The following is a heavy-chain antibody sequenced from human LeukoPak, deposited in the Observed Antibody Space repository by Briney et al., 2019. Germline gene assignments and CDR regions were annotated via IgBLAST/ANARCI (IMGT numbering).Heavy chain of an antibody. J-gene: IGHJ5*02. CDR3: ARHTYYDTHGFHLGWFDP. D-gene: IGHD3-22*01. CDR1: GGSISSYY. CDR2: VYYTGST. Sequence: PSETLSLTCTVSGGSISSYYWSWIRQPPGKALEWIGSVYYTGSTKYDPSLNSRLTISVDTSKNQFALMLTSVTAADTAVYYCARHTYYDTHGFHLGWFDPWGQGSLVTVSS. V-gene: IGHV4-59*08.